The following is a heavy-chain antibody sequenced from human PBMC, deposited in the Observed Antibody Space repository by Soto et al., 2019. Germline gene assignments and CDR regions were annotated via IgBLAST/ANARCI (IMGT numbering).Heavy chain of an antibody. CDR1: GFTVSTYS. CDR3: ARGGSSSDNGMDV. CDR2: MSSRSVTI. D-gene: IGHD6-6*01. Sequence: GGSLRLSCAASGFTVSTYSMNWVRQAPGKGLEWVSYMSSRSVTIYYTDSVKGRFTISRDNAKNSLYLQMNSLRDEDTAVYYCARGGSSSDNGMDVWGQGTTVTVSS. V-gene: IGHV3-48*02. J-gene: IGHJ6*02.